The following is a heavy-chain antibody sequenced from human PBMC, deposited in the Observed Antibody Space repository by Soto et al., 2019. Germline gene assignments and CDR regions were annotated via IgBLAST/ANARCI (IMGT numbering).Heavy chain of an antibody. Sequence: GSLRLSCAASGFTFNTYHVSWVHQAPGKGLEWVAVLFSGGDTKYGDSMKGRVTLSRDNSKNTLYLQMNNLRAEDTAVYYCARAYGATWYFFGYWGQGSMVTVSS. J-gene: IGHJ4*02. CDR3: ARAYGATWYFFGY. CDR2: LFSGGDT. D-gene: IGHD6-13*01. V-gene: IGHV3-66*01. CDR1: GFTFNTYH.